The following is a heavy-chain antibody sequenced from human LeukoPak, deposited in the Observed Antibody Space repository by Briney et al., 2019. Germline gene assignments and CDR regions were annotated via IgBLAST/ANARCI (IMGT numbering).Heavy chain of an antibody. D-gene: IGHD1-26*01. Sequence: GASVKVSCKASGYTFTSYGISWVRQARGQGLEWMGWISAYSGNTNYAQKLQGRVTMTTDTSTSTAYMELRSLRSDDTAAYYCAKGKVGATQFVPWGQGTLVTVSS. CDR3: AKGKVGATQFVP. CDR2: ISAYSGNT. CDR1: GYTFTSYG. J-gene: IGHJ5*02. V-gene: IGHV1-18*01.